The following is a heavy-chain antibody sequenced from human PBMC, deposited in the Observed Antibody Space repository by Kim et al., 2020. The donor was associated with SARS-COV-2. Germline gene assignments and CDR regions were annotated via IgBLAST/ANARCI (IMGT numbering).Heavy chain of an antibody. CDR3: ARRRDYGINRLYYFDY. J-gene: IGHJ4*02. CDR1: GGSFSGYY. D-gene: IGHD4-17*01. V-gene: IGHV4-34*01. Sequence: SETLSLTCAVYGGSFSGYYWSWIRQPPGKGLEWIGEINHSGSTNYNPSLKSRVTISVDTSKNQFSLKLSSVTAADTAVYYCARRRDYGINRLYYFDYWGQGTLVTVSS. CDR2: INHSGST.